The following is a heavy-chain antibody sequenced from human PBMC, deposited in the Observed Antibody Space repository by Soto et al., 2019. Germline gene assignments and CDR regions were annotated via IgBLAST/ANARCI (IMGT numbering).Heavy chain of an antibody. CDR3: TTKNGYVFPTEY. V-gene: IGHV3-15*07. CDR2: IKSISDGGTI. D-gene: IGHD3-22*01. J-gene: IGHJ4*02. CDR1: ELSLSNAW. Sequence: EVQLVESGGGLVKPGGSLRLSCAASELSLSNAWMNWVRQAPGKGPEWVGHIKSISDGGTIEYAAFVKGRFIISRDDSKNTLSLEMNSLTTEDTAVYYCTTKNGYVFPTEYWGQGTLVTVSS.